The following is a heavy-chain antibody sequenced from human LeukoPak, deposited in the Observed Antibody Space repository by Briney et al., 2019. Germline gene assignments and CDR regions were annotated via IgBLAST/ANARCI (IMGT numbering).Heavy chain of an antibody. CDR2: ISSNGGST. Sequence: PGGSLRLSRAASGFTFSDYAMHWVRQAPGKGLEYVSTISSNGGSTYYADSVKGRFTISRDNSKNTLYLQMGSLRAEDVAVYYCARGVVVSATPDYWGQGTLVTVSS. V-gene: IGHV3-64*02. CDR3: ARGVVVSATPDY. D-gene: IGHD2-15*01. CDR1: GFTFSDYA. J-gene: IGHJ4*02.